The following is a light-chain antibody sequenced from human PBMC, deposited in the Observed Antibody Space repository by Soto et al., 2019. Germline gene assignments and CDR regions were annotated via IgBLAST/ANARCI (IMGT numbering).Light chain of an antibody. CDR3: QQYNSLWT. CDR1: QSISSW. Sequence: DIQMTQSPSTLSASLGDRVTITCRASQSISSWWAWYQQKPGKAPKLLIYDASSLESGVPTRFSRSGSRTEFTLTISSLQPDYFANYCCQQYNSLWTFGQGTKVEIK. CDR2: DAS. V-gene: IGKV1-5*01. J-gene: IGKJ1*01.